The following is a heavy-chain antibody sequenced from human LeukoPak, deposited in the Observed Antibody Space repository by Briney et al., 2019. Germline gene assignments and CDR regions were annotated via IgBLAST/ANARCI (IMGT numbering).Heavy chain of an antibody. Sequence: GGSLRLSCAGSGFIFSSYGMHWVRQAPGKGLEWVGRVKSKTDGGTTDYAVPVKGRFTISRDDSKNTLYLQMNSLTTEDTAVYYCTTGAGDYGNDYWGQGTLVTVSS. V-gene: IGHV3-15*01. D-gene: IGHD4-17*01. CDR2: VKSKTDGGTT. J-gene: IGHJ4*02. CDR3: TTGAGDYGNDY. CDR1: GFIFSSYG.